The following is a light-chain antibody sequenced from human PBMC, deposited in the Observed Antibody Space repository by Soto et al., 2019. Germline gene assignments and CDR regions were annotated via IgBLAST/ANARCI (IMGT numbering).Light chain of an antibody. V-gene: IGLV3-27*01. CDR1: VLAKKY. J-gene: IGLJ2*01. Sequence: SYELTQPSSVSVSPGQTARITCSGDVLAKKYARWFQQKPGQAPVLVIYKDSERPSGIPERFSGSSSGTTVTLTISGAQVEDEADYYCYSAADNNLPEVFGGGTKLTVL. CDR3: YSAADNNLPEV. CDR2: KDS.